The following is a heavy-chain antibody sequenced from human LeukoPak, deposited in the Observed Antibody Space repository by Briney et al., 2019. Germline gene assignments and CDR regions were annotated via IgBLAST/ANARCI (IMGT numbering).Heavy chain of an antibody. D-gene: IGHD3-22*01. CDR1: GFTFSDYS. J-gene: IGHJ3*02. CDR2: IRYDGNNK. CDR3: AKDLSSTYYYDSSGTDAFDI. Sequence: GGSLRLSCAASGFTFSDYSMHWVRQAPGKGLNWVAFIRYDGNNKYYADSVKGRFTISRDNSKNMLYLEMNSLRAEDTAVYYCAKDLSSTYYYDSSGTDAFDIWGQGTMVTVSS. V-gene: IGHV3-30*02.